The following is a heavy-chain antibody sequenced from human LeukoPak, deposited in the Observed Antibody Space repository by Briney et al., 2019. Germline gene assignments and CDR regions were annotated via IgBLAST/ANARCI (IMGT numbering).Heavy chain of an antibody. CDR1: GFTFSSYG. CDR3: AKDAQRWLHVYYFDY. CDR2: ISYDGSNK. D-gene: IGHD5-24*01. J-gene: IGHJ4*02. Sequence: GGSLRLSCAASGFTFSSYGMHWVRQAPGKGLEWVAVISYDGSNKYYADSVKGRFTISRDNSKNTLYLQMNSLRAEDTAVYHCAKDAQRWLHVYYFDYWGQGTLVTVSS. V-gene: IGHV3-30*18.